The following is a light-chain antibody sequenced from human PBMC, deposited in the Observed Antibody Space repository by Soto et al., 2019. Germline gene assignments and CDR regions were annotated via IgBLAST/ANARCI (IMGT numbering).Light chain of an antibody. CDR2: AAS. CDR1: QGIRNY. J-gene: IGKJ3*01. CDR3: QEYSSVPV. V-gene: IGKV1-27*01. Sequence: DIQMTQSPTSLSASVGDRVTITCRASQGIRNYVAWYQQKPGKAPKLLIYAASTLQSGVPSRFSGSGSGTDFSLTINILQPEDVATYSCQEYSSVPVFGPGTKVEIK.